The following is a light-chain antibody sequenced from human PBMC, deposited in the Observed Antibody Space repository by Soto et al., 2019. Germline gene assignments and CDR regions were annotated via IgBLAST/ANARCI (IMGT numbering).Light chain of an antibody. CDR3: GTCDSSLSAGV. Sequence: QSVLTQPPSVSAAPGQKVTISCSGSSSNIGNNYVSWYQQLPGTAPKLLIYDNNKRPSGIPDRFSGSKSGTSATLGITGLQAGDEADYYCGTCDSSLSAGVFGGGTKHTVL. V-gene: IGLV1-51*01. CDR1: SSNIGNNY. CDR2: DNN. J-gene: IGLJ2*01.